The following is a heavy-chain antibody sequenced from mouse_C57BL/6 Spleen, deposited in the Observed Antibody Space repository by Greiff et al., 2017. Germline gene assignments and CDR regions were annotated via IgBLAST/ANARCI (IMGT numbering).Heavy chain of an antibody. V-gene: IGHV1-64*01. D-gene: IGHD5-1-1*01. J-gene: IGHJ3*01. Sequence: QVQLQQPGAELVKPGASVKLSCKASGYTFTSYWMPWVKQRPGQGLEWIGMIHPNSGSTNYNEKFKSKATLTVDKSSSTAYLQLSSLTSEYSAVYYCAPYTPSFADWGQGTLVTVSA. CDR3: APYTPSFAD. CDR2: IHPNSGST. CDR1: GYTFTSYW.